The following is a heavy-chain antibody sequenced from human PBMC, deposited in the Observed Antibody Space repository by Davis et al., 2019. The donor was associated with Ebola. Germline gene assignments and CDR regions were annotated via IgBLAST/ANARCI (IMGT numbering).Heavy chain of an antibody. CDR1: GYSFTSYW. J-gene: IGHJ3*02. CDR2: IYTGDPDT. D-gene: IGHD2-8*02. CDR3: ASLRRTITGMEDSFDI. V-gene: IGHV5-51*01. Sequence: GESLKISCKDSGYSFTSYWIGWVRQMPGKGLDWMGIIYTGDPDTRYSPSFRGQVIISADKSMKTAFLQWSSLKASDSGMYYCASLRRTITGMEDSFDIWGEGTMVTVSS.